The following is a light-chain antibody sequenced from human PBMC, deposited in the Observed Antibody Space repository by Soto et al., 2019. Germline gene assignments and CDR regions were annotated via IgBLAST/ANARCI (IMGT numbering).Light chain of an antibody. V-gene: IGKV1-27*01. CDR1: QGISHY. CDR2: AAS. Sequence: DIQMTQSPSSLSASVGDRVTITCRASQGISHYLAWYQQKPGKVPKLLIYAASTLQSGVPSRFSGSGSGTDFTLAISSLQPEDVATYYCQKYNSDPHTFGQGTKVEIK. J-gene: IGKJ1*01. CDR3: QKYNSDPHT.